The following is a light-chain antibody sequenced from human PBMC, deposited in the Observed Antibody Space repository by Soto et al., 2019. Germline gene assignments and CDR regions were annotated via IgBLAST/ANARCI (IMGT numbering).Light chain of an antibody. J-gene: IGLJ3*02. CDR3: QSYDSSLSGWV. V-gene: IGLV1-40*01. Sequence: QSVLTQPPSGSGAPGQRVTISCTGSSSNIGAGYNVHWYQQLPGTAPKLLIFGNSNRPSGVPDRFSGSKSGTSASLAITGLQAEDEADYYCQSYDSSLSGWVFGGGTNVTVL. CDR1: SSNIGAGYN. CDR2: GNS.